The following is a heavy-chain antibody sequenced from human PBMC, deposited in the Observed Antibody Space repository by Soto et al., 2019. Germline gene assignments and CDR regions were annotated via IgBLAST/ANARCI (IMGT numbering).Heavy chain of an antibody. CDR1: GYTFTSYG. CDR3: ARDKRYCTNGVCPNWFDT. Sequence: ASLKVACKTAGYTFTSYGISCVRHTHGQGLELMGWISAYNGNTNYAQKLQGRVTMTTDTSTSTAYMELRSLRSDDTAVYYCARDKRYCTNGVCPNWFDTWGQGTLVTVSS. D-gene: IGHD2-8*01. J-gene: IGHJ5*02. CDR2: ISAYNGNT. V-gene: IGHV1-18*01.